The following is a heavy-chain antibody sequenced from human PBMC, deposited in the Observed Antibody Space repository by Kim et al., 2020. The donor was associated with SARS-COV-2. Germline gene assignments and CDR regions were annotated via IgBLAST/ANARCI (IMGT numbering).Heavy chain of an antibody. Sequence: GGSLRLSCAASGFTFSSYAMSWVRQAPGKGLEWVSAISGSGGSTYYADSVKGRFTISRDNSKNTLYLQMNSLRAEDTAVYYCAKVLRYDSSGYFSLPDYWGQGTLVTVSS. CDR1: GFTFSSYA. D-gene: IGHD3-22*01. J-gene: IGHJ4*02. CDR2: ISGSGGST. CDR3: AKVLRYDSSGYFSLPDY. V-gene: IGHV3-23*01.